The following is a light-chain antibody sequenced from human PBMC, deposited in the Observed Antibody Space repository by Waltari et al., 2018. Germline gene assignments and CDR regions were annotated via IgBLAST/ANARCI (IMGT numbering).Light chain of an antibody. J-gene: IGKJ4*01. Sequence: GERANLSCRASQTVRTTYLAWYQQKPGQAPTLLIYGASSRATGIPDRFSGSGSGTDFSLTISSLEPEDFAVYYCQQYDISPLTFGGGTKVEIK. V-gene: IGKV3-20*01. CDR1: QTVRTTY. CDR2: GAS. CDR3: QQYDISPLT.